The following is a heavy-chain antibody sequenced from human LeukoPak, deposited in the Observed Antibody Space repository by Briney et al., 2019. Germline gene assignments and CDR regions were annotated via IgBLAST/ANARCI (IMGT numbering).Heavy chain of an antibody. V-gene: IGHV3-23*01. J-gene: IGHJ4*02. D-gene: IGHD3-16*01. CDR2: ISDSGGST. Sequence: GGSLRLSCAASGFTFSSYAMSWVRQAPGKGLEWVSVISDSGGSTYYADSVKGRFTISRDNSKNTLYLQMNSLRAEDTAVYYCARRGRGYNFDYWGQGTLVTVSS. CDR1: GFTFSSYA. CDR3: ARRGRGYNFDY.